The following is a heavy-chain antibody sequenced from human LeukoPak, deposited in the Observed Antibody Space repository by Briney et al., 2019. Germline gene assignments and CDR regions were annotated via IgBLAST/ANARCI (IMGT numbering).Heavy chain of an antibody. CDR2: ISSSSSYI. CDR1: GFTFTSYS. J-gene: IGHJ4*02. V-gene: IGHV3-21*01. CDR3: ARGGLAARRIDY. Sequence: GGSLRLSCAASGFTFTSYSMNWVRQAPGKGLEWVSSISSSSSYIYYADSVKGRFTISRDDAKISLYLQMNSVRAEDTAVYYCARGGLAARRIDYWGQGTLVTVSS. D-gene: IGHD6-13*01.